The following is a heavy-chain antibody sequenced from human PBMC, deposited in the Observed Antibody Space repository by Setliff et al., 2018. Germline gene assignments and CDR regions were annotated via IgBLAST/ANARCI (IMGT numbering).Heavy chain of an antibody. CDR2: ISPKNGDT. V-gene: IGHV1-18*01. Sequence: GASVKVSCKASGYTFTSYGISWVRQAPGQGLEWMGWISPKNGDTHYAQKVQGRVTMTTDTSTSTAYMEARSLRSDDTAMYYCARINFDDSTAYYYATHYWGQVTLVTVSS. CDR1: GYTFTSYG. J-gene: IGHJ4*02. CDR3: ARINFDDSTAYYYATHY. D-gene: IGHD3-22*01.